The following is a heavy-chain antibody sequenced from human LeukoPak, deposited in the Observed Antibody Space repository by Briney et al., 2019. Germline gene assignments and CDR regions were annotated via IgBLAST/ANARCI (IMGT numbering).Heavy chain of an antibody. CDR1: GFTVSSNY. V-gene: IGHV3-66*01. CDR2: IYSGGST. J-gene: IGHJ4*02. Sequence: GGSLRLSCAASGFTVSSNYMSWVRQAPGKGLEWVSVIYSGGSTYYADSVKGRFTISRDNSKNTLYLQMNSLRAEDTAVYYCARDVAAAGCFDYWGQGTLVTVSS. D-gene: IGHD6-13*01. CDR3: ARDVAAAGCFDY.